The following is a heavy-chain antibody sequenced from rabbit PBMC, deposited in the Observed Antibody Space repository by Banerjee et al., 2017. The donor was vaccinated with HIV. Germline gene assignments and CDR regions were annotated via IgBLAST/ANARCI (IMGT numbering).Heavy chain of an antibody. Sequence: QEQLVESGGGLVKPGASLTLTCTASGLDFDSAYWICWVRQAPGKGLEWSGCINTGSDTTDSATWAKGRFTISKTSSTTVTLQMTSLTAADTATYFCARDLDGVIGWNFDLWGQGTLVTVS. CDR3: ARDLDGVIGWNFDL. CDR2: INTGSDTT. CDR1: GLDFDSAYW. J-gene: IGHJ4*01. D-gene: IGHD1-1*01. V-gene: IGHV1S45*01.